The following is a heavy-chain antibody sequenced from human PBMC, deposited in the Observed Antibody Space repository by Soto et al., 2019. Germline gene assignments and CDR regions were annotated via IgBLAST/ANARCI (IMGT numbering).Heavy chain of an antibody. V-gene: IGHV3-30*18. J-gene: IGHJ6*02. CDR3: AKDLQHSSSWYGSPFYYYYGMDV. CDR2: ISYDGSNK. CDR1: GFTFSSYG. Sequence: GGSLRLSCATSGFTFSSYGMHWVRQAPGKGLGWVAVISYDGSNKYYADSVKGRFTISRDNSKNTLYLQMNSLRAEDTAVYYCAKDLQHSSSWYGSPFYYYYGMDVWGQGTTVTVSS. D-gene: IGHD6-13*01.